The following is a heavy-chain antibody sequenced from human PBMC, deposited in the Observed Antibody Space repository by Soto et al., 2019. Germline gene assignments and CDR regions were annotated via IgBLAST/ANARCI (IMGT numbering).Heavy chain of an antibody. J-gene: IGHJ4*02. Sequence: VQLLESGGGLVQPGGSLRLSCAASGFTFSSYAMSWVRQAPGKGLEWVAVISYDGSNKYYADSVKGRFTISRDNSKNTLYLQMNSLRAEDTAVYYCAKDTGPWYYFDYWGQGTLVTVSS. V-gene: IGHV3-30*18. CDR3: AKDTGPWYYFDY. CDR2: ISYDGSNK. D-gene: IGHD2-15*01. CDR1: GFTFSSYA.